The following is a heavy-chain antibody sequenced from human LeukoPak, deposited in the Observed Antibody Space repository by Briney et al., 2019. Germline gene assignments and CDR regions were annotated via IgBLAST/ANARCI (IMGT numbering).Heavy chain of an antibody. CDR3: ARSIMTTVTTFGY. Sequence: PETLSLTCAVYGGSFSGYYWSWIRQPPGKGLEWIGEINHSGTTNYNPSLKSRVTISGDTSKNQFSLKLTSVTAADTAIYYCARSIMTTVTTFGYWGQGTLVTVSS. CDR2: INHSGTT. J-gene: IGHJ4*02. V-gene: IGHV4-34*01. D-gene: IGHD4-17*01. CDR1: GGSFSGYY.